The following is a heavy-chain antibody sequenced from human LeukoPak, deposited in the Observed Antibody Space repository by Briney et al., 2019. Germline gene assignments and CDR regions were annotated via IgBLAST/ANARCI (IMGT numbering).Heavy chain of an antibody. Sequence: GGSLRLSCAASGFTFDDYAMSWVRQAPGKGLEWVSGINWDGGSTGYADSVKGRFAISRDNAKNPLYLQMNSLRGEDTALYYCARDAHFGGVFDIWGQGTMVTVSS. CDR1: GFTFDDYA. CDR2: INWDGGST. V-gene: IGHV3-20*04. J-gene: IGHJ3*02. CDR3: ARDAHFGGVFDI. D-gene: IGHD2-21*01.